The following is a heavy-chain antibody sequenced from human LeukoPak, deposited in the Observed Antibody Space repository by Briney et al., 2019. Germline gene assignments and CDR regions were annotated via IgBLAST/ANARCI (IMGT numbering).Heavy chain of an antibody. Sequence: PGGSLRLSCAASGFTFSSYSMNWVRQAPGKGLEWVSSISSSSSYIYYADSVKGRFTISRDNAKNSLYLQMNSLRAEDTAVYYCARKVLMGIAARGAFDIWGQGTMVTVSS. CDR2: ISSSSSYI. V-gene: IGHV3-21*01. D-gene: IGHD6-6*01. CDR3: ARKVLMGIAARGAFDI. CDR1: GFTFSSYS. J-gene: IGHJ3*02.